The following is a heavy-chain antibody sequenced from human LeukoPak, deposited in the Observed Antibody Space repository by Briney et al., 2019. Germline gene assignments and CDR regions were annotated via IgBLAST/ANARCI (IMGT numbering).Heavy chain of an antibody. D-gene: IGHD3-10*01. CDR2: IYYSGST. CDR1: SGSISSYY. V-gene: IGHV4-59*08. Sequence: PSETLSLTCTVSSGSISSYYWSWIRQPPGKGLEWIGYIYYSGSTNYNPSLKSRVTISVDTSKNQFSLKLSSVTAADTAVYYCASSDLWFGELLSYWGQGTLVTVSS. CDR3: ASSDLWFGELLSY. J-gene: IGHJ4*02.